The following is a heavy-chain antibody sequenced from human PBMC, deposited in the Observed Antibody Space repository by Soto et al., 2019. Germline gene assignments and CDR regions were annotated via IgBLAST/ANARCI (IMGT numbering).Heavy chain of an antibody. CDR2: IDPSDSYT. Sequence: GESLKISCKGSGYSFTSYWISWVRQMPGKGLEWMGRIDPSDSYTNYSPSFQGHVTISADKSISTAYLQWSSLKASDTAMYYCARHRGDYYYYYGMDVWGQGTTVTVSS. V-gene: IGHV5-10-1*01. J-gene: IGHJ6*02. CDR3: ARHRGDYYYYYGMDV. CDR1: GYSFTSYW. D-gene: IGHD1-26*01.